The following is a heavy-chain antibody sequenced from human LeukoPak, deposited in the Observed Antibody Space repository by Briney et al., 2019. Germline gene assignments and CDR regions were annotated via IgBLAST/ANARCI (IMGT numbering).Heavy chain of an antibody. V-gene: IGHV3-30*02. Sequence: GGSLRLSCAASGFTFSSYGMHWVRQAPGKGLEWVAFIRYDENNKYYADSVKGRFTISRDNSKNTVYLQMNSLRAEDTALYYCAKDPEIMTTTGTDYWGQGTLVTVSS. CDR1: GFTFSSYG. CDR2: IRYDENNK. CDR3: AKDPEIMTTTGTDY. J-gene: IGHJ4*02. D-gene: IGHD4-11*01.